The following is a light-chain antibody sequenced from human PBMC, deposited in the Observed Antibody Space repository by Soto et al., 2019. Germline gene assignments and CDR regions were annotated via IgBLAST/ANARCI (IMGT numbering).Light chain of an antibody. Sequence: QSAVTQPASVSGSPGQSITISCTGTSSDVGGYNYVSWYQQHPGKAPKLMIYEVSNRPSGVSNRFSGSKSGNTASLTISGLQSEDEADYYCSSYTSISTVVFGGGTKLTVL. V-gene: IGLV2-14*01. CDR1: SSDVGGYNY. J-gene: IGLJ2*01. CDR3: SSYTSISTVV. CDR2: EVS.